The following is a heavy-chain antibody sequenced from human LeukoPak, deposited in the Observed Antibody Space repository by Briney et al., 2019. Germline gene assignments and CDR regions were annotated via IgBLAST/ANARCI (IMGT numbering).Heavy chain of an antibody. CDR1: GGSISSYY. V-gene: IGHV4-59*08. Sequence: NTSETLSLTCTVSGGSISSYYWSWIRQPPGKGLEWIGYIYYSGSTNYNPSLKSRVTISVDTSKNQFSLKLSSVTAADTAVYYCARHAGKEGGNEFDYWGQGTLVTVSS. CDR3: ARHAGKEGGNEFDY. J-gene: IGHJ4*02. D-gene: IGHD4-23*01. CDR2: IYYSGST.